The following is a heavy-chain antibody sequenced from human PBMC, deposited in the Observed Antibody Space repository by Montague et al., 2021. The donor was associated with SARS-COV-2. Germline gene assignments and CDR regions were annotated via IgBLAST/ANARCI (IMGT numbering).Heavy chain of an antibody. CDR1: GFSLSTSGVC. Sequence: PALVKPTQTLTLTCTFSGFSLSTSGVCVSWIRQPPGKALEWLALIDWDNDKYYSASLKTRLTISKGPSTNQVVLTMTNMDPVDTGTYYCARMGSAVRGIMSTYGFNIWGQGTQVTVSS. V-gene: IGHV2-70*13. D-gene: IGHD3-3*01. J-gene: IGHJ4*02. CDR2: IDWDNDK. CDR3: ARMGSAVRGIMSTYGFNI.